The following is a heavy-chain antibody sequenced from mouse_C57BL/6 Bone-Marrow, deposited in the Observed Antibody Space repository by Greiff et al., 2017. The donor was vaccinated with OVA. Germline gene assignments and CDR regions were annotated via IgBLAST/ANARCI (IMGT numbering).Heavy chain of an antibody. CDR2: IDPEDGDT. CDR3: TGDYALYFDV. Sequence: VQLQQSGAELVRPGASVKLSCTASGFNIKDYYMHWVKQRPEQGLEWIGRIDPEDGDTEYAPKFQGKATMTADTTSNTAYLQLSSLTSEDTAVYYCTGDYALYFDVWGTGTTVTVSS. J-gene: IGHJ1*03. CDR1: GFNIKDYY. D-gene: IGHD2-4*01. V-gene: IGHV14-1*01.